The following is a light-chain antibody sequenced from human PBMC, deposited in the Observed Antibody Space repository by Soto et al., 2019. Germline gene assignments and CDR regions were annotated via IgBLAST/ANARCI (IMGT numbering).Light chain of an antibody. Sequence: AIQMTQSPSSLSASVGDRVTITCRASLGIRDDLGWYQQKPGTAPKLLIYSASSLQSGVPSRFSGSGSGTDFTLTISSLQPEDFATYYCLKDYSYPWTFGQGTKVEIK. V-gene: IGKV1-6*01. CDR3: LKDYSYPWT. CDR2: SAS. J-gene: IGKJ1*01. CDR1: LGIRDD.